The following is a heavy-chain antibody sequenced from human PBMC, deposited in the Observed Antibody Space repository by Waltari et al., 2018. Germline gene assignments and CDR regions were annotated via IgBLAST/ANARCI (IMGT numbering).Heavy chain of an antibody. D-gene: IGHD2-15*01. V-gene: IGHV1-69-2*01. CDR1: GYTFTDYY. Sequence: EVQLVQSGAEVKKPGATVKISCKVSGYTFTDYYMHWVQQAPGKGLEWMGLVDPEDGETRYAEKVQGRVTRTAETSTDTAYMELSSLRSEDTAVYYCARVGATVLEMDAFDIWGQGTMVTVSS. CDR2: VDPEDGET. CDR3: ARVGATVLEMDAFDI. J-gene: IGHJ3*02.